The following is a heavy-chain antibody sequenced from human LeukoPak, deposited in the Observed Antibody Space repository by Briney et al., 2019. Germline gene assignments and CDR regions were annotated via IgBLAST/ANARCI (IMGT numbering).Heavy chain of an antibody. J-gene: IGHJ4*02. V-gene: IGHV4-39*02. D-gene: IGHD2-2*01. CDR2: IYYSGST. CDR3: AREPEGYCSSTSCSNRYYFDY. Sequence: KPSETLSLTCTVSGGSISSSSYYWGWIRQPPGKGLEWIGSIYYSGSTYYNPSLKSRATISVDTSKNQFSLKLSSVTAADTAVYYCAREPEGYCSSTSCSNRYYFDYWGQGTLVTVSS. CDR1: GGSISSSSYY.